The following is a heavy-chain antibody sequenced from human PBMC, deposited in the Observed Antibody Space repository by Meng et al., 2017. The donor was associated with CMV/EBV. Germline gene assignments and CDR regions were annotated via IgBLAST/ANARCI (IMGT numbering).Heavy chain of an antibody. V-gene: IGHV3-11*04. D-gene: IGHD3-10*01. Sequence: GGSLRLSCAASGFTFSDYYMSWIRQAPGKGLEWVSYISSSGSTIYYADSVKGRFTISRDNAKNSQYLQMNSLRAEDTAVYYCERDDLPKTVYYGSGSRHASIDYWGQGTLVTVSS. J-gene: IGHJ4*02. CDR1: GFTFSDYY. CDR3: ERDDLPKTVYYGSGSRHASIDY. CDR2: ISSSGSTI.